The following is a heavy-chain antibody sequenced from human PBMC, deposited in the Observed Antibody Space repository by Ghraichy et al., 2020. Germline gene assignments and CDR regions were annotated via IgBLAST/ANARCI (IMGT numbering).Heavy chain of an antibody. D-gene: IGHD2-15*01. CDR1: GDSDAHNNEL. Sequence: SQTLSLTCAISGDSDAHNNELWHWISLSHSRGLEKQIRTYYRSNWYNDYVLSVKGRITINPDTSKNQFSLQLNSVTPEDTAVYYCAQGTRWSFEFWVLRPLLPVSS. J-gene: IGHJ4*02. CDR3: AQGTRWSFEF. V-gene: IGHV6-1*01. CDR2: TYYRSNWYN.